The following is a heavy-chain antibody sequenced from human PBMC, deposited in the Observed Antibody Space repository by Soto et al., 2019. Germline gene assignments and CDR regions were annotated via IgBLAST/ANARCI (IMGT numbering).Heavy chain of an antibody. CDR2: INAGNGNT. Sequence: QVQLVQSGAEVKKPGASVKVSCKASGYTFTSYAMHWVRQAPGQRLEWMGWINAGNGNTKYSQKFQGRVTITRDTSASTAYMELSSLRSEDTAVYYCVRAQGGYSGSYRFDYWGQGTLVTVSS. CDR3: VRAQGGYSGSYRFDY. D-gene: IGHD1-26*01. V-gene: IGHV1-3*01. J-gene: IGHJ4*02. CDR1: GYTFTSYA.